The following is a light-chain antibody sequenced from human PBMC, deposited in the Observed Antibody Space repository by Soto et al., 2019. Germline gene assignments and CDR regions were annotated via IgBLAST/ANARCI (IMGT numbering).Light chain of an antibody. CDR2: DVS. CDR3: CSYAGDSYV. V-gene: IGLV2-23*02. CDR1: SSDVGNYNL. J-gene: IGLJ1*01. Sequence: QSVLNQPASVSGSPGQSITISCTGTSSDVGNYNLVSWYQQHPGKAPKLMIYDVSKRPSGVSNRFSGSKSGNTASLTISELQADDEADYYCCSYAGDSYVFGTGTKVTVL.